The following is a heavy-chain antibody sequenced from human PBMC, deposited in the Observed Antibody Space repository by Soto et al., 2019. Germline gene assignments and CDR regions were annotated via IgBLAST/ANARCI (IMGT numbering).Heavy chain of an antibody. CDR1: GFTFSSYG. CDR3: AKGDSSGYYFFDY. CDR2: ISYDGSNK. D-gene: IGHD3-22*01. V-gene: IGHV3-30*18. J-gene: IGHJ4*02. Sequence: GGSLRLSCAASGFTFSSYGMHWVRQAPGKGLEWVAVISYDGSNKYYADSVKGRFTISRDNSENTLYLQMNSLRAEDTAVYYCAKGDSSGYYFFDYWGQGTLVTVSS.